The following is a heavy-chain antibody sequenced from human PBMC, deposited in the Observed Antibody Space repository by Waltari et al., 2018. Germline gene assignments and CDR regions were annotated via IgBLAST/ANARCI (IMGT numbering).Heavy chain of an antibody. CDR2: TNHSGST. CDR3: ARGRGLRWQTRSNGYFDL. Sequence: QVQLQQWGAGLLKPSETLSLTCAVYGGSFSGSYWSWIRQPPGKGLEWIGETNHSGSTNYNPSLKSRVTISVDTSKNQFSLKLSSVTAADTAVYYCARGRGLRWQTRSNGYFDLWGRGTLVTVSS. CDR1: GGSFSGSY. J-gene: IGHJ2*01. V-gene: IGHV4-34*01. D-gene: IGHD4-17*01.